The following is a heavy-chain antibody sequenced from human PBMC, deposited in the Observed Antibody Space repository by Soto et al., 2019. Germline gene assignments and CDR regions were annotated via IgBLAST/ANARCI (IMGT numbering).Heavy chain of an antibody. V-gene: IGHV1-18*01. CDR3: ARFQENYIRGNLFDY. CDR1: GYTFTSYG. J-gene: IGHJ4*02. D-gene: IGHD1-7*01. Sequence: ASVKVSCKASGYTFTSYGISWVRQAPGQGLEWMGWISAYNGNTNYAQKLQGRVTMTTDTSTSTAYMELTSLRSDDTAVYYCARFQENYIRGNLFDYWGQGTLVTVSS. CDR2: ISAYNGNT.